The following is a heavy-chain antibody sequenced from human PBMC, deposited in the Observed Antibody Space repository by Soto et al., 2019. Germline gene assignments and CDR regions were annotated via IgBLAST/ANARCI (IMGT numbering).Heavy chain of an antibody. CDR3: AGPTRVWGSYPSY. D-gene: IGHD3-16*02. CDR1: GYTFTSYG. CDR2: ISAYNGNT. J-gene: IGHJ4*02. Sequence: ASVEVSCKASGYTFTSYGISSVRQAPGQGLEWMGWISAYNGNTNYAQKLQGRVTMTTDTSTSTAYMELRSLRSDDTAVYYCAGPTRVWGSYPSYWGQGTLVTVSS. V-gene: IGHV1-18*01.